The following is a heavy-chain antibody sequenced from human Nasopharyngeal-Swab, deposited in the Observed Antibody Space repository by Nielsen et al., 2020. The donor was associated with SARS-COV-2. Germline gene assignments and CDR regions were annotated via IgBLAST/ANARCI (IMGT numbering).Heavy chain of an antibody. CDR1: GGSINSNNYY. J-gene: IGHJ6*02. V-gene: IGHV4-39*07. CDR2: IDYSGPT. CDR3: AGVLCSSTSCYGVGNYYYGMDV. Sequence: SETLSLTCSVSGGSINSNNYYWGWIRQPPGKGLEWIGSIDYSGPTYYNPSLKSRATISVDTSKNQFSLKLSSVTAADTAVYYCAGVLCSSTSCYGVGNYYYGMDVWGQGTTVTVSS. D-gene: IGHD2-2*01.